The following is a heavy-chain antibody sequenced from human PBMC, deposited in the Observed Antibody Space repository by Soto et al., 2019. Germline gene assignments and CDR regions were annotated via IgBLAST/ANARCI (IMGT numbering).Heavy chain of an antibody. CDR1: GLTFSSYS. J-gene: IGHJ1*01. CDR2: ISNSSSAI. Sequence: GGSLRLSCAASGLTFSSYSMNWVRQAPGKGLEWISYISNSSSAIYYSDSVKGRFTISRDNAKNSLYLQMNSLRAEDTAVYYCASRLGLLQFFQHWGQGTLVTVS. V-gene: IGHV3-48*01. CDR3: ASRLGLLQFFQH. D-gene: IGHD4-4*01.